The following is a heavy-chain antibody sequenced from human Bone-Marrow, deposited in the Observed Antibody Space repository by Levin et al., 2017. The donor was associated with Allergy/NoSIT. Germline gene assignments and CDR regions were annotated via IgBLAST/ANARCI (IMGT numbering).Heavy chain of an antibody. CDR3: ARGHFPYYYYGMDV. CDR2: VSAYSGNT. J-gene: IGHJ6*02. CDR1: GYTFTTYC. Sequence: ASVKVSCKASGYTFTTYCLTWVRQAPGQGLEWMGWVSAYSGNTNYALNLQDRVTMTTDTATNTAYMELTSLRSDDPALYYCARGHFPYYYYGMDVWGQGTTVVVSS. V-gene: IGHV1-18*01.